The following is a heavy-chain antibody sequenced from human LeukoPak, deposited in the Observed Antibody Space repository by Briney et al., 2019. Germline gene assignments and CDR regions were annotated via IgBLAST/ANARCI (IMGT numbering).Heavy chain of an antibody. CDR3: VGGDY. Sequence: GGSLRLSCAASGFTFSSYAKHWVRQAPGKGLECVANINQDGSDKYYVDSVKGRFTISRDNTKNSLYLQMNSLRAEDTAVYYCVGGDYWGQGTLVTVSS. CDR1: GFTFSSYA. CDR2: INQDGSDK. J-gene: IGHJ4*02. V-gene: IGHV3-7*01.